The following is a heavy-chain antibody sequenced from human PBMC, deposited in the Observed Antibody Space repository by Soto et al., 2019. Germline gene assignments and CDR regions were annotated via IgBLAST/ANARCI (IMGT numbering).Heavy chain of an antibody. Sequence: PSETLSLTCTVSGGSITNYYWSWFRQPPGKGLEWIGYIYYSGITMYNPSLKSRLTISVDPSKNQFSLKLRSVTSADTAVYFCARDRHNSGYWGQGALVTVSS. V-gene: IGHV4-59*01. CDR2: IYYSGIT. CDR3: ARDRHNSGY. D-gene: IGHD6-19*01. J-gene: IGHJ4*02. CDR1: GGSITNYY.